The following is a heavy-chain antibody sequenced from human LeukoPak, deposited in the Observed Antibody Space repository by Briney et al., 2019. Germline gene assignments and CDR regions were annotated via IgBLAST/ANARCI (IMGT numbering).Heavy chain of an antibody. CDR3: ARQGTIAVAGTVDY. J-gene: IGHJ4*02. CDR2: IYYSGST. D-gene: IGHD6-19*01. V-gene: IGHV4-59*08. Sequence: SETLSLTCIVSGGSLTNYYWTWIRQPPGKGLEWIGYIYYSGSTNYNPSLQSRVTILVDTSKNQFSLKLSSVTAADTAVYYCARQGTIAVAGTVDYWGQGTLVTVSS. CDR1: GGSLTNYY.